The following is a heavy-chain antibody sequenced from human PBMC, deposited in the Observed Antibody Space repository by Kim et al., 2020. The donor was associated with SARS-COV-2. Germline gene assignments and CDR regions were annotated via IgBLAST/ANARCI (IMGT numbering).Heavy chain of an antibody. D-gene: IGHD6-13*01. CDR3: AQSSEYSSSWYYYYGMD. Sequence: GGSLRLSCAASGFTFSSYAMHWVRQAPGKGLEWVAVISYDGSNKYYADSVKGRFTISRDNSKNTLYLQMNSLRAEDTAVYYCAQSSEYSSSWYYYYGMD. J-gene: IGHJ6*01. CDR1: GFTFSSYA. CDR2: ISYDGSNK. V-gene: IGHV3-30-3*01.